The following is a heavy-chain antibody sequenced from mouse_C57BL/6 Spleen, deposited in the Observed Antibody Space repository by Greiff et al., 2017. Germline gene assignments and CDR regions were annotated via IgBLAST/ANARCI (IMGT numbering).Heavy chain of an antibody. Sequence: QVQLKESGPGLVQPSQSLSLTCTVSGFSLTSYGVHWVRQSPGKGLEWLGVIWRGGSTDYHAAVMSRLSITKDNSKSQVFFKMSSLQADDTAIYYCARNKEGNSYYVDYWGQGTTLTVSS. CDR1: GFSLTSYG. D-gene: IGHD2-12*01. V-gene: IGHV2-5*01. CDR3: ARNKEGNSYYVDY. CDR2: IWRGGST. J-gene: IGHJ2*01.